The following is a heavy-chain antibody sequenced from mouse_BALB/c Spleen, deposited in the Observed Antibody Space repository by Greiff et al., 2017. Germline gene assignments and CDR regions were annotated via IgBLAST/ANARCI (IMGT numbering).Heavy chain of an antibody. CDR2: IYPGNSDT. Sequence: EVQLQESGTVLARPGASVKMSCKASGYSFTSYWMHWVKQRPGQGLEWIGAIYPGNSDTSYNQKFKGKAKLTAATSASTAYMELSSLTNEESAVYYCTRWDGYYDGFAYWGQGTLVTVSA. D-gene: IGHD2-3*01. V-gene: IGHV1-5*01. CDR1: GYSFTSYW. CDR3: TRWDGYYDGFAY. J-gene: IGHJ3*01.